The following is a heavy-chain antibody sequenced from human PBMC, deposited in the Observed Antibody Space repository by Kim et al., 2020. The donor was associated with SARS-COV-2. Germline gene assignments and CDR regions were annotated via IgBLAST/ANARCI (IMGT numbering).Heavy chain of an antibody. CDR2: IYPGDSDT. D-gene: IGHD3-10*01. CDR1: GYSFTSYW. V-gene: IGHV5-51*01. CDR3: ARPPTEHGSGSNGYGMDV. J-gene: IGHJ6*02. Sequence: GESLKISCKGSGYSFTSYWIGWVRQMPGKGLEWMGIIYPGDSDTRYSPSFQGQVTISADKSISTAYLQWSSLKASDTAMYYCARPPTEHGSGSNGYGMDVWGQGTTVTVSS.